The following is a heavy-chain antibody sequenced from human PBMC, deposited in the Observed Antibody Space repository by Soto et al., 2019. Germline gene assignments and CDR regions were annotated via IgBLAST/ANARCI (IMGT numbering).Heavy chain of an antibody. J-gene: IGHJ6*02. CDR3: AKGGGDGYNSYYYYGMDV. V-gene: IGHV3-30*18. Sequence: GGSLRLSCAASGFTFSSYGMHWVRQAPAKGLEWVAVMSYDGSNKYYADSVKGRFTISRDNSKNTLYLQMNSLRAEDSAVYYCAKGGGDGYNSYYYYGMDVWGQGTTVEVSS. D-gene: IGHD5-12*01. CDR1: GFTFSSYG. CDR2: MSYDGSNK.